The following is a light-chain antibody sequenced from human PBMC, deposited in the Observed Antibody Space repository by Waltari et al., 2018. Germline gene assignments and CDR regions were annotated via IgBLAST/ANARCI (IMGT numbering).Light chain of an antibody. CDR1: DSDVCAYDF. J-gene: IGLJ1*01. CDR3: SSYTTSSAPGV. CDR2: EVS. V-gene: IGLV2-14*01. Sequence: QSALTQPASVSGSPGQSITISCSGTDSDVCAYDFVSWYQQHPGNAPHLIIYEVSNRPSGIAIRFSASKSGNTPSLTISGLQAEDDADYYFSSYTTSSAPGVFGPGTRVTVL.